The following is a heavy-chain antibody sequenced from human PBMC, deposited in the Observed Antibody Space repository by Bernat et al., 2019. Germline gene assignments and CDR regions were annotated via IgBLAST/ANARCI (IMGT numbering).Heavy chain of an antibody. CDR3: ARGDYGDTRPPTNYMDV. J-gene: IGHJ6*03. CDR1: GFTFSSYG. Sequence: QVQLVESGGGVVQPGRSLRLSCAASGFTFSSYGMHWVRQAPGKGLEWVAVLWYDGSNKYYADSVKGRFTISRDNSKNTLYLQMNSLRAEDTAVYYCARGDYGDTRPPTNYMDVWGKGTTVTVSS. CDR2: LWYDGSNK. D-gene: IGHD4-17*01. V-gene: IGHV3-33*01.